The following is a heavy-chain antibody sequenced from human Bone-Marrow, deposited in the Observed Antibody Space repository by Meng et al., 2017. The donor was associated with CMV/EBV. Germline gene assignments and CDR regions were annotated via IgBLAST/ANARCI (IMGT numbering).Heavy chain of an antibody. CDR1: GGSFSGYY. V-gene: IGHV4-34*01. CDR3: ARAGRIGVGMDV. Sequence: SETLSLTCAVYGGSFSGYYWSWIRQPPGKGLEWIGEINHRGSTNYNPSLKSRVTISVDTSKNQFSLKLSSVTAADTAVYYCARAGRIGVGMDVWGQRTTVTVSS. D-gene: IGHD2-8*01. CDR2: INHRGST. J-gene: IGHJ6*01.